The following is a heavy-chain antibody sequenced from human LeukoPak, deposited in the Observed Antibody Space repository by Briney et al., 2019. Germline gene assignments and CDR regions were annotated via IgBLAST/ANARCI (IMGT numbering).Heavy chain of an antibody. D-gene: IGHD3-16*01. J-gene: IGHJ4*02. CDR1: GYPISNHNF. CDR2: LYHTGSA. CDR3: ARVDQKGKPIRYYFDY. V-gene: IGHV4-38-2*02. Sequence: SETLSLTCTVSGYPISNHNFWGWIRQPPGKGLEWVGTLYHTGSAYYNPSLKSRVTISVDTSKNQFSLKLSSVTAADTAVYYCARVDQKGKPIRYYFDYWGQGTLVTVSS.